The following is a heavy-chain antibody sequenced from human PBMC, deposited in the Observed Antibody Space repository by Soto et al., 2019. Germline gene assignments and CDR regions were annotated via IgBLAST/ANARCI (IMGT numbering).Heavy chain of an antibody. V-gene: IGHV1-24*01. CDR2: VDPEDAET. CDR1: GYALTDLS. CDR3: ATLRVLTIFGVERGHYYYGVDV. Sequence: QVQLVQSGAEVKKPGASVKVSCKVSGYALTDLSIHWVRQAPGKGLEWMGGVDPEDAETMYAQKFQGRGTMTEDTSTDTAYMELSRLRSEDTAVYYCATLRVLTIFGVERGHYYYGVDVWGQGTTVTVSS. D-gene: IGHD3-3*01. J-gene: IGHJ6*02.